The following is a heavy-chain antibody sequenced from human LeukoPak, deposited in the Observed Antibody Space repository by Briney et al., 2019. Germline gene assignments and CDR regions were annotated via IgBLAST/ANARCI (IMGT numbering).Heavy chain of an antibody. J-gene: IGHJ4*02. Sequence: PGGSLRLSCAASGFTVSSNYMSWVRQAPGKGLEYISYVSSGGSVMYYADSVKGRFTISRDNAKKSVYLQMNSLRDEDTAIYYCVRAPDGGYDYWGQGALVTVSS. CDR1: GFTVSSNY. CDR3: VRAPDGGYDY. V-gene: IGHV3-48*02. D-gene: IGHD1-26*01. CDR2: VSSGGSVM.